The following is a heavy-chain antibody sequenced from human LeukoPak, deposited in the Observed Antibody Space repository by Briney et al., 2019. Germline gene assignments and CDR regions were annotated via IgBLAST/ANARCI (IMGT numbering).Heavy chain of an antibody. CDR2: IIPIFGTA. CDR1: GGTFSSYA. D-gene: IGHD6-13*01. J-gene: IGHJ4*02. CDR3: ATGAAAGELDY. Sequence: ASVKVSCKASGGTFSSYAISWVRQAPGQGLEWMGGIIPIFGTANYAQKFQGRVTMTEDTSTDTAYMELSSLRSEDTAVYYCATGAAAGELDYWGQGTLVTVSS. V-gene: IGHV1-69*06.